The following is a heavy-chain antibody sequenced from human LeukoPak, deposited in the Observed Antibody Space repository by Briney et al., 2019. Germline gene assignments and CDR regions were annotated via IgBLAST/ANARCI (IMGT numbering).Heavy chain of an antibody. CDR1: GFTFSSYR. CDR3: ARGPMIVVAALAPVFDY. Sequence: PGGSLRLSCAASGFTFSSYRMNWVRQAPGKGLEWVSYISSSSTIYYADSVKGRFTFSRDNAKNSLYLQMNSLRAEDTAVYYCARGPMIVVAALAPVFDYWGQGTLVTVSS. D-gene: IGHD3-22*01. V-gene: IGHV3-48*01. CDR2: ISSSSTI. J-gene: IGHJ4*02.